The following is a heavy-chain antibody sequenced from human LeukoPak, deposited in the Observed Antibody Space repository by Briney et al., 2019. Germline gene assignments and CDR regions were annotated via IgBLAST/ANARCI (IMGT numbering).Heavy chain of an antibody. CDR2: IIPIFGTA. J-gene: IGHJ5*02. CDR1: GGTFSSYA. D-gene: IGHD3-22*01. CDR3: ARAYYYDSSGYFIYDWFDP. V-gene: IGHV1-69*13. Sequence: GASVKVSCKASGGTFSSYAISWVRQAPGQGLEWMGGIIPIFGTANYAQKFQGRVTITADESTSTAYMELSSLRSEDTAVYYCARAYYYDSSGYFIYDWFDPWGQGTLVTVSS.